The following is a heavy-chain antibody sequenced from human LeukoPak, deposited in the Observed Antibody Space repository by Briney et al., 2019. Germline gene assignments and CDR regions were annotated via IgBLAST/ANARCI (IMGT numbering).Heavy chain of an antibody. CDR3: ARVADYVAGIHLFDY. CDR2: ISVHNYNT. J-gene: IGHJ4*02. V-gene: IGHV1-18*04. D-gene: IGHD3-10*01. CDR1: GYTILNYN. Sequence: GASLKVSCKASGYTILNYNFTWGRHAPGPGLELMGWISVHNYNTKYSQRFQGRVTMTADTSTTTAYMELRSLRSDDTAVYYCARVADYVAGIHLFDYWGQGTLVAVSS.